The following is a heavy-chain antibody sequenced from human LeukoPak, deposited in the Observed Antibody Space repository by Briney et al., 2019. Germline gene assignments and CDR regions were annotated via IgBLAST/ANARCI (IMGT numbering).Heavy chain of an antibody. CDR3: ARDQQFYSSSGFDY. CDR1: GFTFSGYS. Sequence: GGSLRLSCAASGFTFSGYSMNWVRQAPGKGLEWVSSISSSGSYIYYADSVKGRFTISRDNAKNSLYLQMNSLRAEDTAVYYCARDQQFYSSSGFDYWGQGTLVTVSS. CDR2: ISSSGSYI. V-gene: IGHV3-21*01. J-gene: IGHJ4*02. D-gene: IGHD6-6*01.